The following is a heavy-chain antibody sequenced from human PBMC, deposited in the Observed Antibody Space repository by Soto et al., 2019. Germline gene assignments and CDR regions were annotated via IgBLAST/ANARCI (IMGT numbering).Heavy chain of an antibody. CDR3: ARVGEWLLPRVDAFDI. Sequence: ASVKVSCKASGYTFTSYGISWVRQAPGQGLEWMGWISAYNGNTNYAQKLQGRVTMTTDTSTSTAYMELRSLRSDDTAVYYCARVGEWLLPRVDAFDIWGQGTMVTVSS. V-gene: IGHV1-18*01. CDR2: ISAYNGNT. J-gene: IGHJ3*02. D-gene: IGHD3-3*01. CDR1: GYTFTSYG.